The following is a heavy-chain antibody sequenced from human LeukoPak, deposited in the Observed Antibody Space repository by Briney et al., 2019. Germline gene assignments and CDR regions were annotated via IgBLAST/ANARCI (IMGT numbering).Heavy chain of an antibody. Sequence: GGSLRLSCAASKFTFSSYAMNWVRQAPGKGLEWVSYISSSGSTIYYADSVKGRFTISRDNAKNSLYLQMNSLRAEDTAVYYCARETVTGTDAFDIWGQGTMDTVSS. CDR2: ISSSGSTI. CDR1: KFTFSSYA. CDR3: ARETVTGTDAFDI. J-gene: IGHJ3*02. D-gene: IGHD6-19*01. V-gene: IGHV3-48*03.